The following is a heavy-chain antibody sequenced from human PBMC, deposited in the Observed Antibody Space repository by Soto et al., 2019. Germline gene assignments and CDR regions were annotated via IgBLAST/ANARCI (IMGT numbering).Heavy chain of an antibody. V-gene: IGHV3-15*01. J-gene: IGHJ5*02. CDR2: IKSIPDGGTT. CDR3: AVIRGWLDP. D-gene: IGHD1-26*01. CDR1: GVTFSHAW. Sequence: GGALGLCGTASGVTFSHAWMSWVRQAPGKGPEWVGHIKSIPDGGTTDYAAPVKGRFVISRDDSKSMVYLQMNSLKSEDTGVYYCAVIRGWLDPWGQGTQVPVSS.